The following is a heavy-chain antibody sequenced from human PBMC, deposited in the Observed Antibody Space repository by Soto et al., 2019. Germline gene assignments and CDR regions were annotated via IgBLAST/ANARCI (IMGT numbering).Heavy chain of an antibody. CDR1: GGSINNDDFY. CDR2: VYYSGSS. V-gene: IGHV4-30-4*01. Sequence: PSETLSLTCSVSGGSINNDDFYWSWLRQTPGKGLQWIGYVYYSGSSDCTPSLKSRLSMSIDKSKNQFTLKLSSVTAADTAIYYCARMSYYYDKWYFDLWGRGTLVTVSS. J-gene: IGHJ2*01. CDR3: ARMSYYYDKWYFDL. D-gene: IGHD3-22*01.